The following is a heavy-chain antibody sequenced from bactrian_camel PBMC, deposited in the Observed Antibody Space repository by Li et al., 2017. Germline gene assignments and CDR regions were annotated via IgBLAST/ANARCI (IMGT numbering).Heavy chain of an antibody. CDR1: KLTYSSNC. D-gene: IGHD2*01. J-gene: IGHJ4*01. CDR2: ILLRGDDT. CDR3: AAEGSGLCRRADNYKY. V-gene: IGHV3-3*01. Sequence: VQLVESGGGSVQAGGSLRLSCVAAKLTYSSNCMGWFRQAPGKEREGVAAILLRGDDTAYADAVKGRFTISWDNAKNTLYLQMNSSKPLDTAMYYCAAEGSGLCRRADNYKYWGHGTQVTVS.